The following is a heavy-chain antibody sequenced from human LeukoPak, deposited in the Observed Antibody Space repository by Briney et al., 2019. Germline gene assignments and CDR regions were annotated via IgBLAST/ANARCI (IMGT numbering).Heavy chain of an antibody. D-gene: IGHD3-16*01. CDR3: ARDETLGWFDP. CDR1: GGSISSSSYY. CDR2: IYYSGST. J-gene: IGHJ5*02. V-gene: IGHV4-39*07. Sequence: SETLSLTCTVSGGSISSSSYYWGWIRQPPGKGPEWIGSIYYSGSTYYNPSLKSRVTISVDTSKNQFSLKLSSATAADTAVYYCARDETLGWFDPWGQGTLVTVSS.